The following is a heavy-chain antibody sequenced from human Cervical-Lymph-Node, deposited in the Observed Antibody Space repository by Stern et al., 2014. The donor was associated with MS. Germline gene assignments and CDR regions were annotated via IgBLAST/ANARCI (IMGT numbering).Heavy chain of an antibody. Sequence: ESGPTLVKPTQTLTLTCTFSGFSLRTSGVAVGWIRQPPGKALEGLALIYWDDDKRYSASLKSRLTITKDTPKNQVVLTMTNMDPVDTATYYCAHRHYSGWFDPWGQGILVTVSS. D-gene: IGHD5-18*01. CDR3: AHRHYSGWFDP. J-gene: IGHJ5*02. V-gene: IGHV2-5*02. CDR2: IYWDDDK. CDR1: GFSLRTSGVA.